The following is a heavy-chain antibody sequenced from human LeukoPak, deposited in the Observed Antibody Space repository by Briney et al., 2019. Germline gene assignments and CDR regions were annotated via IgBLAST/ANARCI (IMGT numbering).Heavy chain of an antibody. V-gene: IGHV3-23*01. D-gene: IGHD3-10*01. CDR3: ARWETMERGDF. J-gene: IGHJ4*02. CDR1: GFTFSSYA. CDR2: ISGGGDGI. Sequence: PGGSLRLSCAASGFTFSSYAMSWVRQAPGKGLEWVSVISGGGDGIYYADSVKGRFTISRDNSKNTLYLQMSSLRAEDTAAYYCARWETMERGDFWGQGTLVTVSS.